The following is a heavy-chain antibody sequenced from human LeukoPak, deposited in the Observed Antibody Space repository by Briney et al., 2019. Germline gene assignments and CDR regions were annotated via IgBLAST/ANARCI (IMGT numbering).Heavy chain of an antibody. J-gene: IGHJ5*02. D-gene: IGHD3-9*01. CDR3: ASSYYDILTGYYTPFDP. CDR1: GGSISSGGYS. V-gene: IGHV4-30-2*06. Sequence: NSSETLALTCAVSGGSISSGGYSWSWIRQSPGKGLEWIGYIYHSGSTYYNPSLKSRVTISVDRSKNQFSPKLSSVTAADTAVYYCASSYYDILTGYYTPFDPWGQGTLVTVSS. CDR2: IYHSGST.